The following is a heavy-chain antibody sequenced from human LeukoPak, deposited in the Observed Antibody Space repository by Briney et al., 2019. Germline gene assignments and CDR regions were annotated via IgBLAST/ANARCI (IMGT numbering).Heavy chain of an antibody. CDR3: ARDPSLWFGEFPTDY. D-gene: IGHD3-10*01. J-gene: IGHJ4*02. CDR1: GFTFSSYS. CDR2: ISSSSSYI. V-gene: IGHV3-21*01. Sequence: GGSLRLSCAASGFTFSSYSMNWVRQAPGKGLEWVSSISSSSSYIYYADSVKGRFTISRDNAKNSLYLQMNSLRAEDTAVYYCARDPSLWFGEFPTDYWGQGTLVTVSS.